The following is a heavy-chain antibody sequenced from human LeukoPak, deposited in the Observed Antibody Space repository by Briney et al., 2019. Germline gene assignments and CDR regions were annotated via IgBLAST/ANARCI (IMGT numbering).Heavy chain of an antibody. J-gene: IGHJ6*03. D-gene: IGHD6-6*01. V-gene: IGHV4-59*01. CDR2: IYYSGST. Sequence: SETLSLTCTVSGGSISSYYWSWIRQPPGKGLEWIGYIYYSGSTNYNPSLKSQVTISVDTSKNQFSLKLSSVTAADTAVYYCARDTRNYYYYYMDVWSKGTTVTVSS. CDR1: GGSISSYY. CDR3: ARDTRNYYYYYMDV.